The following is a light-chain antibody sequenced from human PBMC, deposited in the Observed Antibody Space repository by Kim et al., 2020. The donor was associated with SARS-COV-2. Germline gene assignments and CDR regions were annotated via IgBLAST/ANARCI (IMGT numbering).Light chain of an antibody. CDR1: SLKFSY. V-gene: IGLV3-19*01. Sequence: GQAVRITCQGDSLKFSYASWYQQKAGQAPTLVIFGKNDRPSGIPDRFSGSTSGNTASLTITGAQAEDEADYYCSSRYSGGEHASYVFGTGTKVTVL. J-gene: IGLJ1*01. CDR3: SSRYSGGEHASYV. CDR2: GKN.